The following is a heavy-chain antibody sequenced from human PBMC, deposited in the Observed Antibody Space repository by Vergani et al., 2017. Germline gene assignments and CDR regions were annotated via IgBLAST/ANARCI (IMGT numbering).Heavy chain of an antibody. D-gene: IGHD5-12*01. J-gene: IGHJ5*01. Sequence: QVQLVESGGGVVQPGRSLRLSCAASGFTFNQYGMHWVRQAPGKGLEWVAVTWYDGNNKQYADSVKGRFTISRDNSKSTMYLQMKSLRDEDTGVYYCARDLRLLYNRFDPWGQGTLGTVSS. CDR1: GFTFNQYG. V-gene: IGHV3-33*01. CDR3: ARDLRLLYNRFDP. CDR2: TWYDGNNK.